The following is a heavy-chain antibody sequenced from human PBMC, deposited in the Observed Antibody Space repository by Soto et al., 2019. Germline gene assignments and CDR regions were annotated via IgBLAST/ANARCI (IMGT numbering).Heavy chain of an antibody. CDR1: GYTFTSYF. V-gene: IGHV1-46*03. J-gene: IGHJ4*02. CDR3: GRVYCSGGSCYSIDC. D-gene: IGHD2-15*01. CDR2: INPSGGST. Sequence: QVQLVQSGAEVKKPGASVKVSCKASGYTFTSYFMHWVRQAPGQGLEWMGIINPSGGSTSYAQKFRGRVTMNRDTSTSTVYMELSSLRSEDTAVYYCGRVYCSGGSCYSIDCWGQGTLVTVSS.